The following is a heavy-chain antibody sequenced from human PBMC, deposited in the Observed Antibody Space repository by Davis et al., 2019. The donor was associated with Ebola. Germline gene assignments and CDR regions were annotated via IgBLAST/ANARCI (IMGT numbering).Heavy chain of an antibody. CDR3: ARAMVRGVITPHYYYYGMDV. Sequence: GESLKISCAASGFTFSSYAMHWVRQAPGKGLEYVSAISSNGGSTYYADSVKGRFTISRDNAKNSLYLQMNSLRAEDTAVYYCARAMVRGVITPHYYYYGMDVWGQGTTVTVSS. CDR2: ISSNGGST. V-gene: IGHV3-64*04. CDR1: GFTFSSYA. D-gene: IGHD3-10*01. J-gene: IGHJ6*02.